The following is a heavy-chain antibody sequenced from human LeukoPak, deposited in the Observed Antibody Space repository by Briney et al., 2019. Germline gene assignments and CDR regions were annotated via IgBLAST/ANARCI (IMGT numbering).Heavy chain of an antibody. D-gene: IGHD5-24*01. Sequence: PGGSLRLSCAASGFTFSSYWMHWVRQAPGKGLVWVSRMKSDGSSTTYADSVKSRFTISRDNAKNTLYLQMNSLRAEDTAVYYCARALEMASYAFDIWGQGTMVTVSS. V-gene: IGHV3-74*01. CDR3: ARALEMASYAFDI. CDR1: GFTFSSYW. CDR2: MKSDGSST. J-gene: IGHJ3*02.